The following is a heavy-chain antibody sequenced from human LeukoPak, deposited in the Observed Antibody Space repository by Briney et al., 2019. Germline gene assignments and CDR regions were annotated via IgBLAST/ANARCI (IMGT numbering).Heavy chain of an antibody. CDR2: IYYSGST. CDR3: ARAWRIPAAKPSGRAFDI. Sequence: PSETLSLTCTVSGGSISSYYWSWIRQPPGKGLEWIGYIYYSGSTNYNPSLKSRVTISVDTSKNQFSLKLSSVTAADTAVYYCARAWRIPAAKPSGRAFDIWGQGTMVTVSS. CDR1: GGSISSYY. J-gene: IGHJ3*02. D-gene: IGHD2-2*02. V-gene: IGHV4-59*01.